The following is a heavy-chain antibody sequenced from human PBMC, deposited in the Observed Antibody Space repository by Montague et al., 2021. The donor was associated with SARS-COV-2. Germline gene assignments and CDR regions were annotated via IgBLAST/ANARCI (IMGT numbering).Heavy chain of an antibody. J-gene: IGHJ4*02. CDR3: ARGDRTGWQTDY. CDR1: GFTFSSYD. V-gene: IGHV3-13*04. CDR2: INTAGDT. Sequence: FLSLSCSASGFTFSSYDMHWVRQATGEGLECVSIINTAGDTYYPGSVKGRFTISRDNAKNSLYLQMNSLRAGDTAVYYCARGDRTGWQTDYWGQGTLVTVSS. D-gene: IGHD6-19*01.